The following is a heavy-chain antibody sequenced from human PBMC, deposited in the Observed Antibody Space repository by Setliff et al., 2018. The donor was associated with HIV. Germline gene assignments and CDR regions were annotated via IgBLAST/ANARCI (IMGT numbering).Heavy chain of an antibody. Sequence: SETLSLTCSVSGVSISSYYWSWIRHSPGKGLGWIGIIFPGGATNYNPSLTSRVTISVDTSKNHLFLKLTFVTTADTAVYFCAKSSPSIGYITDCWGQGAPVTVSS. CDR3: AKSSPSIGYITDC. CDR2: IFPGGAT. V-gene: IGHV4-59*01. D-gene: IGHD5-12*01. J-gene: IGHJ4*02. CDR1: GVSISSYY.